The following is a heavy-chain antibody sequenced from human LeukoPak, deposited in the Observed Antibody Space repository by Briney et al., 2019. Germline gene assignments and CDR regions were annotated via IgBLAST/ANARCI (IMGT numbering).Heavy chain of an antibody. Sequence: GRSLRLSCAASGFTFSSYGMHWVRQAPGKGLEWVAVIWYDGSNKYYADSVRGRFTISRDNSKNTLYLQMNSLRAEDTAVYYCAKGDYYYYMDVWGKGTTVTVSS. CDR3: AKGDYYYYMDV. J-gene: IGHJ6*03. V-gene: IGHV3-33*06. CDR2: IWYDGSNK. CDR1: GFTFSSYG.